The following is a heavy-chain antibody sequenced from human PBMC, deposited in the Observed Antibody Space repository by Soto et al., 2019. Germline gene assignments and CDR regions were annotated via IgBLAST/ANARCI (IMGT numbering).Heavy chain of an antibody. CDR2: IYYSGST. V-gene: IGHV4-59*08. J-gene: IGHJ3*02. D-gene: IGHD3-3*01. CDR1: GGSISSYY. CDR3: AKRETGTIFGVVSPYDAFDI. Sequence: SETLSLTCTVSGGSISSYYWSWIRQPPGKGLEWIGYIYYSGSTNYNPSLKSRVTISVDTSKNQFSLKLSSVTAADTAVYYCAKRETGTIFGVVSPYDAFDIWGEGTMVTVAS.